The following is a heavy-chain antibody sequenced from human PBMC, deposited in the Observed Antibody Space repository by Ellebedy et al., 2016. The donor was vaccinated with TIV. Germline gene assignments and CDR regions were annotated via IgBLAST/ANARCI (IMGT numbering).Heavy chain of an antibody. Sequence: GGSLRLXCAASGFTFSSYWMSWVRQAPGKGLEWVANIKQDGSEKYYVDSVKGRFTISRDNAKNSLYLQMNSLRAEDTAVYYCARDRLYYYDSSGYYPLGYWGQGTLVTVSS. CDR2: IKQDGSEK. V-gene: IGHV3-7*01. CDR1: GFTFSSYW. J-gene: IGHJ4*02. CDR3: ARDRLYYYDSSGYYPLGY. D-gene: IGHD3-22*01.